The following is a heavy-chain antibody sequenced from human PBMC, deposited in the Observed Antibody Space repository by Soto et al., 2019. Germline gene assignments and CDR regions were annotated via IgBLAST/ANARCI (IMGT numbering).Heavy chain of an antibody. V-gene: IGHV4-31*03. CDR2: IYYSGST. CDR1: GGSISRGGYY. CDR3: ARDSLRLGSDP. J-gene: IGHJ5*02. Sequence: SETLSLTCTVSGGSISRGGYYWSWIRQHPGKGLEWIGYIYYSGSTYYNPSLKSRVTISVDTSKNQFSLKLSSVTAADTAVYYCARDSLRLGSDPWGQGTLVTISS. D-gene: IGHD6-25*01.